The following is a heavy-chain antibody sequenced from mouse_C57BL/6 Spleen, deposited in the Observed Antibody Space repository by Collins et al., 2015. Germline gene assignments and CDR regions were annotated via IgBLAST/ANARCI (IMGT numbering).Heavy chain of an antibody. V-gene: IGHV9-3-1*01. CDR2: INTYTGEP. CDR3: APSQAGYFDV. Sequence: QIQLVQSGPELKKPGETVKISCKASGYTFTNYGMNWVKQAPGKGLKWMGWINTYTGEPTYADDFKGRFAFSLETSASTAYLQINNLKNEDTATHFCAPSQAGYFDVWGAGTTVTVSS. D-gene: IGHD6-1*01. J-gene: IGHJ1*01. CDR1: GYTFTNYG.